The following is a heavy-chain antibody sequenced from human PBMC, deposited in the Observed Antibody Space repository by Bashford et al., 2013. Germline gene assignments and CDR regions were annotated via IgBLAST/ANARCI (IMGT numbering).Heavy chain of an antibody. Sequence: SETLSLTCTVSGGSISTYYWSWIRQPPGEGLEWIGYIYYSGSTNYNPSLKTRVTISVDTSKNQFSLKLSSVTAADTAVYYCARHFLHDSSPDYWGQGTLVTVSS. CDR2: IYYSGST. D-gene: IGHD3-22*01. V-gene: IGHV4-59*08. CDR1: GGSISTYY. CDR3: ARHFLHDSSPDY. J-gene: IGHJ4*02.